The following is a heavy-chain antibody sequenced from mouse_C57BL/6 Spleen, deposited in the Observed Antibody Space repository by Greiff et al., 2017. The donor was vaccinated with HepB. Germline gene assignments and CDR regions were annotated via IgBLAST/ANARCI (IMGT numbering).Heavy chain of an antibody. CDR1: GFSLTSYG. CDR3: ARGAGTWFAY. Sequence: VKLMESGPGLVQPSQSLSITCTVSGFSLTSYGVHWVRQSPGKGLEWLGVIWSGGSTDYNAAFISRLSISKDNSKSQVFFKMNSLQADDTAIYYCARGAGTWFAYWGQGTLVTVSA. D-gene: IGHD3-3*01. V-gene: IGHV2-2*01. CDR2: IWSGGST. J-gene: IGHJ3*01.